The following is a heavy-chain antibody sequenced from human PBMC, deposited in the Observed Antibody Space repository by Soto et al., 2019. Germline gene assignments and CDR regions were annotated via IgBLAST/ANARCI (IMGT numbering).Heavy chain of an antibody. CDR1: GGSFSGYY. CDR3: ARLTMVRGVHAYYYGMDV. Sequence: PSETLSLTCAVYGGSFSGYYWSWIRQPPGKGLEWIGEINHSGSTNYNPSLKSRVTISVDTSKNQFSLKLGSVTAADTAVYYCARLTMVRGVHAYYYGMDVWGQGTTVTVSS. D-gene: IGHD3-10*01. V-gene: IGHV4-34*01. J-gene: IGHJ6*02. CDR2: INHSGST.